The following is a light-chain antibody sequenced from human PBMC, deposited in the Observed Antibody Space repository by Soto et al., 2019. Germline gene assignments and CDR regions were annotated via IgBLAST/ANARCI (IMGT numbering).Light chain of an antibody. CDR2: DAY. CDR1: PSVSSN. J-gene: IGKJ1*01. CDR3: QQFNNWPGT. Sequence: EIVMQPSLATLSVSPGERSPLSFRASPSVSSNLAWYKQKPVQAHRLIISDAYTRATGITARFSGSGSGKEFTITISSMQYEDFAAYYCQQFNNWPGTVGQGTTGDI. V-gene: IGKV3-15*01.